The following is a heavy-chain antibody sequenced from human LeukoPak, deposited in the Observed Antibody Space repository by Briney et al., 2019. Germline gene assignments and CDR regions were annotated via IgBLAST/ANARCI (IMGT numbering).Heavy chain of an antibody. CDR3: ARGVGTATNAFDI. CDR1: GFTVSITY. D-gene: IGHD5-12*01. CDR2: IYSGGST. V-gene: IGHV3-53*01. J-gene: IGHJ3*02. Sequence: PGGSLRLSCAASGFTVSITYMAWVRQAPGKGLEWVSVIYSGGSTYYTDSVKGRLTISRDNSKNTLYLQMNSLRAEDTAVYYCARGVGTATNAFDIWGQGTMVTVSS.